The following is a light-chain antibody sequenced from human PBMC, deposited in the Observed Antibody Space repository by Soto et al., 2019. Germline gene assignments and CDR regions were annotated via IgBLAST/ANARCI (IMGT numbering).Light chain of an antibody. Sequence: EIVLTQSPATLSLSPGERATLSCRASQSVSSYLAWYQQKPGQAPRLLIYDASNRATGTPARFSGSGSGTDFTLTISSLEPEDFAVYYCQQRSNWPPITFGQGTRLEI. CDR2: DAS. V-gene: IGKV3-11*01. CDR3: QQRSNWPPIT. CDR1: QSVSSY. J-gene: IGKJ5*01.